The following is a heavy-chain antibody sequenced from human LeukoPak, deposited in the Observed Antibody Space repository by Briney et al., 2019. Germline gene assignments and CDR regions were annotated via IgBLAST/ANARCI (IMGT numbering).Heavy chain of an antibody. CDR2: ISSSSSYK. J-gene: IGHJ3*01. CDR1: GFTFSSYS. D-gene: IGHD1-26*01. CDR3: ARAIGARWELLGAFDF. V-gene: IGHV3-21*01. Sequence: GGSLRLSCAASGFTFSSYSMNWVRQAPGKGLEWVSSISSSSSYKYHADSVKGRFIISKDDARNSLTLQMNSLRAEDTAVYYCARAIGARWELLGAFDFWDQGTMVTVSS.